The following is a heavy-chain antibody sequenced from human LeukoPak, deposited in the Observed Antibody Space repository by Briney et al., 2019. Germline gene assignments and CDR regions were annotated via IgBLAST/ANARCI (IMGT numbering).Heavy chain of an antibody. Sequence: SETLSLTCTVSGYSISSGYYWGWIRQPPGKGLEWIGSMYDSGRTYYSPSLKSRVTISVDTSKNQFSLKLSSVTAAYTAVYYCVRDSSGYYPIFDYWGQGTLVTVSS. CDR1: GYSISSGYY. D-gene: IGHD3-22*01. CDR3: VRDSSGYYPIFDY. V-gene: IGHV4-38-2*02. J-gene: IGHJ4*02. CDR2: MYDSGRT.